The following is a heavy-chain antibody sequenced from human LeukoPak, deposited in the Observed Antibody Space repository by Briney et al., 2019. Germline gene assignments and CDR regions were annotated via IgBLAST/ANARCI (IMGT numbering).Heavy chain of an antibody. J-gene: IGHJ6*03. CDR1: GGSISSYY. V-gene: IGHV4-59*01. CDR3: ARASYSSSWYGYYYYMDV. D-gene: IGHD6-13*01. Sequence: KTSETLSLTCTVSGGSISSYYWSWIRQPPGKGLEWIGYIYYSGSTNYNPSLKSRVTISVDTSKNQFSLKLSSVTAADTAVYYCARASYSSSWYGYYYYMDVWGKGTTVTVSS. CDR2: IYYSGST.